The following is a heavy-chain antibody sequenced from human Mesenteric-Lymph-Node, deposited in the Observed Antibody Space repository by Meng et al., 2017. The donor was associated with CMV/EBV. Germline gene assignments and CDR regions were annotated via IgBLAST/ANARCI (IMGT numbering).Heavy chain of an antibody. D-gene: IGHD6-6*01. J-gene: IGHJ4*02. V-gene: IGHV4-59*01. CDR3: ARIRGSSVLDY. CDR1: GGSISTYN. CDR2: IFYTGSS. Sequence: GSLRLSCTVSGGSISTYNWNWIRQSPGKGLEWIGNIFYTGSSNYNPSLKSRVTISVDTSKNQFSLKLRSVTTADTAVYYCARIRGSSVLDYWGQGTLVTVSS.